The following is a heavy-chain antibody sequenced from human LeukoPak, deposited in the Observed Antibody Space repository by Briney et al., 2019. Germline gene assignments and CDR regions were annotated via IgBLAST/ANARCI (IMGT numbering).Heavy chain of an antibody. D-gene: IGHD6-13*01. J-gene: IGHJ6*03. CDR2: ISSSSSYI. CDR3: ARSWLYYYYMDV. V-gene: IGHV3-21*01. CDR1: GFTFSSYS. Sequence: GGSLRLSCAASGFTFSSYSMNWVRQAPGKGLEWVSSISSSSSYIYYADSVKGRFTISRDNAKNSLYLRMNSLRAEDTAVYYCARSWLYYYYMDVWGKGTTVTVSS.